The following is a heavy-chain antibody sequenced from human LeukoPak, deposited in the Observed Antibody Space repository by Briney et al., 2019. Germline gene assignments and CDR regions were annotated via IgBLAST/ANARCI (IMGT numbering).Heavy chain of an antibody. CDR3: ARDGPKFDYYGMDV. J-gene: IGHJ6*02. CDR2: IKQDGSEK. V-gene: IGHV3-7*01. CDR1: GFTFSSYW. Sequence: PGGSLRLSCAASGFTFSSYWMSWVRQAPGKGLEWVANIKQDGSEKYYVDSVKGRFTISRDNAKNSLYLQMNSLRAEDTAVYYCARDGPKFDYYGMDVWGQGTTVTVSS.